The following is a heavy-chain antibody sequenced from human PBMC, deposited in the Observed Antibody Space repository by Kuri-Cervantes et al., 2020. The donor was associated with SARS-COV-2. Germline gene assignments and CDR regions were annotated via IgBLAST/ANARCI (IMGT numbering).Heavy chain of an antibody. CDR1: GYTFTGYY. Sequence: ASVKVSCKASGYTFTGYYTHWVRQAPGQGLEWMGWINPNSGGTNYAQKFQGRVTMTRDTSISTAYMELSRLRSDDTAVYYCARVVRTMVRGVIITEEDYYYYYMDVWGKGTTVTVSS. J-gene: IGHJ6*03. CDR2: INPNSGGT. V-gene: IGHV1-2*02. D-gene: IGHD3-10*01. CDR3: ARVVRTMVRGVIITEEDYYYYYMDV.